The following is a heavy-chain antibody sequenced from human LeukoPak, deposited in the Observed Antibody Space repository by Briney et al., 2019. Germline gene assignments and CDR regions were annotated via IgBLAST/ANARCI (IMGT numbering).Heavy chain of an antibody. Sequence: GASVKVSCKVSGYTLTELSMHWMRQAPGKGLEWMGGFDPEDGETIYAQKFQGRVTMTEDTSTDTAYMELSSLRSEDTAVYYCATTPIDPKAFDIWGQGTMVTVSS. D-gene: IGHD3-9*01. CDR2: FDPEDGET. J-gene: IGHJ3*02. CDR1: GYTLTELS. V-gene: IGHV1-24*01. CDR3: ATTPIDPKAFDI.